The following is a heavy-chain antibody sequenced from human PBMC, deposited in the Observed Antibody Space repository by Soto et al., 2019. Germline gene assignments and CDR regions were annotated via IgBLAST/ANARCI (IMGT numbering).Heavy chain of an antibody. D-gene: IGHD3-10*01. CDR1: GFSVTNYG. CDR3: AKVYDHYFDSQVYYNKNNWFGP. V-gene: IGHV3-30*18. J-gene: IGHJ5*02. CDR2: ISFDGRST. Sequence: QVQLVESGGGVVQPGRSLRLSCAASGFSVTNYGMHWIRQAPGKGLEWVAAISFDGRSTYYADSVKGRFTISRDNARNTVFLQMNSLRVEDTAVYHCAKVYDHYFDSQVYYNKNNWFGPWGQGTLVTVSS.